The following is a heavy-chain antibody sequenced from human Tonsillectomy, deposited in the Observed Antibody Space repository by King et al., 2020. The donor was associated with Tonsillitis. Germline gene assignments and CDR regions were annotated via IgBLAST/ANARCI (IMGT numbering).Heavy chain of an antibody. CDR2: IYPDDSDT. J-gene: IGHJ3*02. CDR3: ARPYSGSETGQDAFDI. Sequence: VQLVESGAEVKKPGESPKISCKASGFSFRTYWIGWVRQMPGKGLDWMGIIYPDDSDTRYSPSFQGQVTISADKSINTAYLQWSSLKASDTAMYYCARPYSGSETGQDAFDIWGQGTMVTVSS. D-gene: IGHD1-26*01. V-gene: IGHV5-51*01. CDR1: GFSFRTYW.